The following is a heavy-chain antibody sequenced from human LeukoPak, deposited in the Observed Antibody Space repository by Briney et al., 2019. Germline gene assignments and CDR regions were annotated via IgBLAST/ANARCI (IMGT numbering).Heavy chain of an antibody. CDR3: ARDLRGGGNNFWSGQNLGRDYYYYMDV. CDR1: GGSISSYY. V-gene: IGHV4-59*12. Sequence: SETLSLTCTVSGGSISSYYWSWIRQPPGKGLEWIGYIYYSGSTNYNPSLKSRVTISVDTSKNQFSLRLTSVTAADTAIYYCARDLRGGGNNFWSGQNLGRDYYYYMDVWGKGTTVTVSS. CDR2: IYYSGST. J-gene: IGHJ6*03. D-gene: IGHD3-3*01.